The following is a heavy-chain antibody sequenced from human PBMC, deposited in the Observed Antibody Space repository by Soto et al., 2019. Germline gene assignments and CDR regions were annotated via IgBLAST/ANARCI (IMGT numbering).Heavy chain of an antibody. Sequence: QVQLQESGPGLVKPSQTLSLTCTVSGGSISSGGYYWSWIRQHPGKGLEWIGYIYYSGSTYYNPSRKSRVTISVDTSKHQFALKLSSVTAADTAVYYCARQPPDSSSWYFDYWGQGTLVTVSS. CDR1: GGSISSGGYY. CDR2: IYYSGST. CDR3: ARQPPDSSSWYFDY. V-gene: IGHV4-31*03. J-gene: IGHJ4*02. D-gene: IGHD6-13*01.